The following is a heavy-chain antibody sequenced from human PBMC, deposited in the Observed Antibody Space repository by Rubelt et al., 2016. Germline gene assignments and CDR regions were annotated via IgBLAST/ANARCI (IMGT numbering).Heavy chain of an antibody. CDR2: ISYDGSNK. Sequence: VQLVESGGGVVQPGRSLRLSCAASGFTFSSYAMHWVRQAPGKGLEWVAVISYDGSNKYYADSVKGRFNISRYNSKNTLDLQTNSLRAEDTAVYYCARDDGDSFDYWGQGTLVTVSS. CDR3: ARDDGDSFDY. D-gene: IGHD4-17*01. CDR1: GFTFSSYA. V-gene: IGHV3-30*04. J-gene: IGHJ4*02.